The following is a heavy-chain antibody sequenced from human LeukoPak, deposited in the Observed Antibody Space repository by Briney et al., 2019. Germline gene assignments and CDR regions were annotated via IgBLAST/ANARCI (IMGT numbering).Heavy chain of an antibody. D-gene: IGHD3-3*01. V-gene: IGHV3-30*18. CDR3: AKGRDYDFWSGYSSPDY. CDR1: GFTFSSCG. CDR2: ISYDGSNK. J-gene: IGHJ4*02. Sequence: GGSLRLSCAASGFTFSSCGMHWVRQAPGKGLEWVAVISYDGSNKYYADSVKGRFTISRDNSKNTLYLQMNSLRAEDTAVYYCAKGRDYDFWSGYSSPDYWGQGTLVTVSS.